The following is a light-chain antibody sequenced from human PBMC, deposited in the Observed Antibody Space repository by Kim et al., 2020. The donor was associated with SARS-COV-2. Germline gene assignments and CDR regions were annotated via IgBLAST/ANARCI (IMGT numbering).Light chain of an antibody. CDR2: DTN. V-gene: IGLV7-46*01. Sequence: PGGTVTLTCGSSTGVVTSGHYPYWFQQKPGQAPRTLIYDTNNKHSWTPARFSGSLLGGRAALTLSGVQPEDEAEYYCMLSYSGAWVFGGGTKLTVL. CDR3: MLSYSGAWV. J-gene: IGLJ3*02. CDR1: TGVVTSGHY.